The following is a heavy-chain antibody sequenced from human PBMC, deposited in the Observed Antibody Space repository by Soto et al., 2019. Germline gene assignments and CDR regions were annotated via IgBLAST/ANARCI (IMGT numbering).Heavy chain of an antibody. D-gene: IGHD3-22*01. CDR1: GYTFTSYG. J-gene: IGHJ6*02. CDR2: ISAYNGNT. Sequence: ASVKVSCKASGYTFTSYGISWVRQAPGQGLEWMGWISAYNGNTNYAQKLQGRGTMTTDTSTSTAYMERRSLRSDDTAVYYCARDWPPDYYDSSGNYYYYGMDVWGQGTTVTVSS. V-gene: IGHV1-18*01. CDR3: ARDWPPDYYDSSGNYYYYGMDV.